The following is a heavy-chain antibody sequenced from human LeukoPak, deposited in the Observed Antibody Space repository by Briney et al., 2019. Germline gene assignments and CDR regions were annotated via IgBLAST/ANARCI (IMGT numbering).Heavy chain of an antibody. Sequence: GGSLRLSCAASGFTFSNYNLNWVRQAPGKGLEWVSGIYGGGSGSTFYAESVKGRFTISRDNSKNTLYLQMNSLRDEDTAIYYCAKDFTPDGIWDIDYWGRGTLITVSS. D-gene: IGHD1-14*01. CDR3: AKDFTPDGIWDIDY. CDR1: GFTFSNYN. J-gene: IGHJ4*02. CDR2: IYGGGSGST. V-gene: IGHV3-23*01.